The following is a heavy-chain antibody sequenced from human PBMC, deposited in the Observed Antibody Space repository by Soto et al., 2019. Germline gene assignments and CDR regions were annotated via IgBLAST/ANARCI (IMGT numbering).Heavy chain of an antibody. CDR3: AGVRSGRDIPVAIDHWYSGMDV. J-gene: IGHJ6*02. CDR2: IIPMSETP. Sequence: QLQLVQSGAEVKKPGSSVKVSCKASGGSLSNYAISWLRQAPGQGLEWLGGIIPMSETPNYAQKFQGRVTITTDDSRVTGHMELTSLRSEDTAVYYCAGVRSGRDIPVAIDHWYSGMDVWGQGTTVAVSS. CDR1: GGSLSNYA. D-gene: IGHD2-21*02. V-gene: IGHV1-69*01.